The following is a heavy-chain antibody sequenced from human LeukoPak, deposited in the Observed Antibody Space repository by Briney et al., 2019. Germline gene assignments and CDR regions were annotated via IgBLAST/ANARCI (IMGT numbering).Heavy chain of an antibody. CDR1: GFXFSNYA. V-gene: IGHV3-23*01. CDR3: AKDGLYSSSWWDY. J-gene: IGHJ4*02. CDR2: ISGLGPST. D-gene: IGHD6-13*01. Sequence: PGGSLRLSCAASGFXFSNYAITWVRQAPGKGLEWVSSISGLGPSTYYADSVKGRFTISRDNSKNTVFLEMESLRAEDTAIYYCAKDGLYSSSWWDYWGQGTLVTVSS.